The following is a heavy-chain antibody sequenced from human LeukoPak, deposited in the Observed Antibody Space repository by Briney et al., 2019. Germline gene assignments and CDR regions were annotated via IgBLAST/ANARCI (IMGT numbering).Heavy chain of an antibody. CDR2: ISGSGGST. Sequence: GGSLRLSCAASGFPFSSYAMSWVRQAPGKGLEWVSAISGSGGSTYYVDSVKGRFTISRDNSKNTLYLQMNSLRAEDTAVYYCASGGLFLSAFDIWGQGTMVTVSS. D-gene: IGHD3-22*01. CDR3: ASGGLFLSAFDI. CDR1: GFPFSSYA. J-gene: IGHJ3*02. V-gene: IGHV3-23*01.